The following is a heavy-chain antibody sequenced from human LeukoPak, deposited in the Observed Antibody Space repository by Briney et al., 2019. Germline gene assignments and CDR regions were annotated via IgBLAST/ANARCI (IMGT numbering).Heavy chain of an antibody. V-gene: IGHV4-39*01. CDR1: GGSISSSSAY. Sequence: SETLSLPCTVSGGSISSSSAYWGWIRQPPGKGLEWIGSIYYSKNMYYNPSLKSRVTISADTSKNQFSLTLGSVSATDTAVYYCVSPRGFSYGYFDYWGQGTLVTVSS. D-gene: IGHD5-18*01. CDR2: IYYSKNM. J-gene: IGHJ4*02. CDR3: VSPRGFSYGYFDY.